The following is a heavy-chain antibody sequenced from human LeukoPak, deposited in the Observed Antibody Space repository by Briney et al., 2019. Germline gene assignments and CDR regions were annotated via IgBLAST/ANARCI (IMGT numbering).Heavy chain of an antibody. CDR3: ARDIVVVPAAIEPQPWFDP. CDR1: GGSIGASINSPNW. J-gene: IGHJ5*02. Sequence: PSETLSLTCAVSGGSIGASINSPNWWSWVRQPPGKGLEWIGEIFHSGSTNYNPSLKSRVTMSVDKSKNQFSLNLTSVTAADTAVYYCARDIVVVPAAIEPQPWFDPWGQGTLVTVSS. CDR2: IFHSGST. D-gene: IGHD2-2*02. V-gene: IGHV4-4*02.